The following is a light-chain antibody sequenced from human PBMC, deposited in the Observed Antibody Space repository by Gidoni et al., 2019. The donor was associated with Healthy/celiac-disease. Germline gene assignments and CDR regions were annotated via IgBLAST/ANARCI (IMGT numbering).Light chain of an antibody. CDR2: AAS. CDR1: QGIRND. CDR3: RQDYNYPWG. Sequence: AIQMTQSPSSLSASVGDRVTITCRASQGIRNDLGWYQQKPGKAPKLLIYAASSLQSGVPSRFSGSGSGTDFTLTISSLQPEDFVTYYCRQDYNYPWGFGQGTKVEIK. J-gene: IGKJ1*01. V-gene: IGKV1-6*01.